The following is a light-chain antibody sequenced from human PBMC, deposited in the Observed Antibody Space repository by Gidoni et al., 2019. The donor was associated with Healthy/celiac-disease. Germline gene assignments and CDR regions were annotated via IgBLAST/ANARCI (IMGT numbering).Light chain of an antibody. Sequence: QSVLPQPPSASGPPGPGVPISCSGTSSNSGSNTVNWYQQLPGTAPKLIIYSNNQRPSGVPDRCSGSKSGTSASLAISGLQSEDEDDYYCAAWDDSLNGRVFGGGTKLTVL. CDR3: AAWDDSLNGRV. J-gene: IGLJ3*02. CDR2: SNN. CDR1: SSNSGSNT. V-gene: IGLV1-44*01.